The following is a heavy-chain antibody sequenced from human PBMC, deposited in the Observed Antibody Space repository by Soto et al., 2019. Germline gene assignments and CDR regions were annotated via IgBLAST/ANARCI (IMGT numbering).Heavy chain of an antibody. CDR1: GDRVSSNSAG. V-gene: IGHV6-1*01. J-gene: IGHJ4*01. CDR2: TYYWAKWYN. Sequence: SQTFSLTCVISGDRVSSNSAGWNWNRQSASRGVEWQGRTYYWAKWYNEYAVSVKRRITIHPDTSMNQIALQLNSGTTEDTAVYYCARDIDFGYWGRGTLVTVSS. CDR3: ARDIDFGY. D-gene: IGHD3-3*01.